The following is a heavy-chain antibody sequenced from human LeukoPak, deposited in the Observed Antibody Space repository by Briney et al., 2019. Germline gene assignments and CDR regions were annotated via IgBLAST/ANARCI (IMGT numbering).Heavy chain of an antibody. CDR2: ISYDGSHK. D-gene: IGHD3-10*01. CDR1: GFTFSHYA. J-gene: IGHJ5*02. CDR3: ARGAGYFGSGLSRGPAILDL. Sequence: GGSLRLSCAASGFTFSHYAMHWVRQAPGKGLEWVAVISYDGSHKYYTASVKGRFTISRDNSKNALYLQMNSLRAEDTALHYCARGAGYFGSGLSRGPAILDLWGQGTLVTVSS. V-gene: IGHV3-30-3*01.